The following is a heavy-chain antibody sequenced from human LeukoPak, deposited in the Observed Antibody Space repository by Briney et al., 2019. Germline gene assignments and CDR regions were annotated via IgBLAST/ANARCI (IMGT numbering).Heavy chain of an antibody. D-gene: IGHD5-18*01. CDR1: GGSISNFY. Sequence: SETLSLTCTVSGGSISNFYWSWIRQSPGKGLDWIGYIYYSGSTKYNPSLKSRVAISVDTSKDQFSLKLSSVTAADTAVYYCARSRAGYSYGYIDYWGQGTLVTVSS. CDR3: ARSRAGYSYGYIDY. J-gene: IGHJ4*02. V-gene: IGHV4-59*01. CDR2: IYYSGST.